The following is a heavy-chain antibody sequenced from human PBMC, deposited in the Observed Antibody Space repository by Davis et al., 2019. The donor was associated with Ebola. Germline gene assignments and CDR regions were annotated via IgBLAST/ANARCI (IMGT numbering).Heavy chain of an antibody. V-gene: IGHV1-69*04. D-gene: IGHD5-24*01. CDR3: ARGRWLHLGPIFDY. J-gene: IGHJ4*02. CDR1: GGTFSSYA. Sequence: AASVKVSCKASGGTFSSYAISWVRQAPGQGLEWMGRIIPILGIANYAQKFQGRVTITADESTSTAYMELSSLRSEDTAVYYCARGRWLHLGPIFDYWGQGTLVTVSS. CDR2: IIPILGIA.